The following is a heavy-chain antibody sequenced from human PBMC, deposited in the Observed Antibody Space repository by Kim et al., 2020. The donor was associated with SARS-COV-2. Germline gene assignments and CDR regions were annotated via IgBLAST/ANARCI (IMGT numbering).Heavy chain of an antibody. CDR2: KKGDGSEK. J-gene: IGHJ4*02. D-gene: IGHD3-10*02. Sequence: GGSLRLSCVVSGFSFGNDWMSWVRQAPGKGLEWVALKKGDGSEKYYAVSVKGRFTMSRDNAKNSLYLQMSSLRTEDTAIYYCAALDTAHVPGGIWGQGTLVSVSS. V-gene: IGHV3-7*01. CDR1: GFSFGNDW. CDR3: AALDTAHVPGGI.